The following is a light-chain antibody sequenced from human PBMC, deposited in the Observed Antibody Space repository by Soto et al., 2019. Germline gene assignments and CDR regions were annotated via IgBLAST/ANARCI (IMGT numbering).Light chain of an antibody. J-gene: IGKJ4*01. CDR2: AAS. Sequence: DIQMTQSPSSLSASVGDRVTMTCRASQGIQNYLAWFQQKPGTAPKSLIFAASSLQSGVPSRFGGSGSRTEFILTISSLQPEDFATYYCQQYFQYPLTFGGGNRVEI. CDR3: QQYFQYPLT. V-gene: IGKV1-16*01. CDR1: QGIQNY.